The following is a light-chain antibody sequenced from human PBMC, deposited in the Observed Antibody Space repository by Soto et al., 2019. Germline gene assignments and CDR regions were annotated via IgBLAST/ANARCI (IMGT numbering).Light chain of an antibody. CDR2: EGS. J-gene: IGLJ3*02. V-gene: IGLV2-23*01. CDR1: SSDVGSYNL. Sequence: QSALTQPASVSGSPGQSITISCTGTSSDVGSYNLVSWYQQHPGKAPKLMIYEGSKRPSGVSNRFSGSKSGNTASLTISGLQSEDEADYYCCSSAGAITWVFGGGTKVTVL. CDR3: CSSAGAITWV.